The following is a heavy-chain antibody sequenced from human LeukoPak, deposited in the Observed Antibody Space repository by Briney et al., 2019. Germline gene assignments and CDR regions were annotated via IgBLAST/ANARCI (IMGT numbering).Heavy chain of an antibody. Sequence: ASETLSLTCAVYGGSFSGYYWSWIRQPPGKGLEWIGEINHSGSTNYNPSLKSRVTISVDTSKNQFSLKLSSVTAAGTAVYYCARHSGGTYYVNFDPWGQGTLVTVSS. CDR1: GGSFSGYY. CDR3: ARHSGGTYYVNFDP. CDR2: INHSGST. D-gene: IGHD1-26*01. V-gene: IGHV4-34*01. J-gene: IGHJ5*02.